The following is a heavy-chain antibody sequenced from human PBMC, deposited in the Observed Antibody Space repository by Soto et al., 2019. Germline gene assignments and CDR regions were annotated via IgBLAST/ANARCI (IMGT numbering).Heavy chain of an antibody. J-gene: IGHJ6*04. Sequence: SVKVSCKASGYTFTNYAMHWVRQAPGQRLKWMGWINAGNGNTKYSQKFQGRVTITRDTSASTAYMELSSLRSEDTAVYYCARYACSATSCHTQENYYAIDVWGDGTMATVSS. CDR1: GYTFTNYA. CDR2: INAGNGNT. V-gene: IGHV1-3*01. CDR3: ARYACSATSCHTQENYYAIDV. D-gene: IGHD2-15*01.